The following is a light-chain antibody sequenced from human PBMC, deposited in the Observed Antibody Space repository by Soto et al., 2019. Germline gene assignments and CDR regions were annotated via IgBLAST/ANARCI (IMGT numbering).Light chain of an antibody. V-gene: IGKV3-15*01. CDR2: YAS. CDR1: ESVHRN. J-gene: IGKJ3*01. Sequence: EMVMTQSPATLSVSPGERVTLSCRASESVHRNLAWYQQKPGQGLSLLIYYASTRATGVPDRFTGSGSGTEFTLTISSLQSEDFGVYHCQHSSNWPPTFGPGTKVELK. CDR3: QHSSNWPPT.